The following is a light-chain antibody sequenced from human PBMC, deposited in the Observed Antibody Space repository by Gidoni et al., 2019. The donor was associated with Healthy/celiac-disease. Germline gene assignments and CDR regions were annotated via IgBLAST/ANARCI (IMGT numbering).Light chain of an antibody. CDR3: QQYYSYPHT. CDR1: QGISSF. Sequence: AIRMTQSPSPLSESTGDRVTITCRASQGISSFLAWYQQKPGKAPKLLIYAASTLQSGVPSRFSGSGSGTDFTLTISCLQSEDFATYYCQQYYSYPHTFGQGTKLEIK. CDR2: AAS. J-gene: IGKJ2*01. V-gene: IGKV1-8*01.